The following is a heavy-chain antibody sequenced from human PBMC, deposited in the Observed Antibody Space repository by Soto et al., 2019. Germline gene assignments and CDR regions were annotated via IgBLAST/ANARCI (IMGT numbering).Heavy chain of an antibody. CDR3: AGGDSRGWWYYYYGMEV. V-gene: IGHV4-4*02. J-gene: IGHJ6*04. Sequence: SETLPLTCAVSGGSISSSNWWSWVRQPPGKVLEWIGEIYHSGSTNYNPSLKSRVTISVDKSKNQFSLKLSSVTAADTAVYYCAGGDSRGWWYYYYGMEVGGKGTTVTVSS. CDR2: IYHSGST. D-gene: IGHD6-19*01. CDR1: GGSISSSNW.